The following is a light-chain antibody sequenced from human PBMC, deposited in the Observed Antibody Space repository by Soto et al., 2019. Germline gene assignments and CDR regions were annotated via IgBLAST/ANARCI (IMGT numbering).Light chain of an antibody. CDR2: GAS. J-gene: IGKJ1*01. CDR1: QTVSSS. V-gene: IGKV3-20*01. CDR3: QQYVNSPRT. Sequence: EFVLAQSPGTLSLSPGERATLSCRASQTVSSSLAWYQQKPGQAPRLLIFGASRRATGIPDRFSGSGSGTDFTLTINRLDPEDFAVYHCQQYVNSPRTFGQGTKVDIK.